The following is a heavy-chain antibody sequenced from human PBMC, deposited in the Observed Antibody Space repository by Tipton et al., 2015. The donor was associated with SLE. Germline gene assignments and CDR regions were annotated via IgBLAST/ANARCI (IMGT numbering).Heavy chain of an antibody. CDR3: AGDDYASGIT. Sequence: SLRLSCAASGFTFSSFAMTWVRQAPGKGLECVSVIFSGGYTYYADSVKGRFTISRDNAKNSLYLQMNSLRVEDTAVYFCAGDDYASGITWGQGTLVTVSS. D-gene: IGHD3-10*01. CDR1: GFTFSSFA. CDR2: IFSGGYT. J-gene: IGHJ5*02. V-gene: IGHV3-23*03.